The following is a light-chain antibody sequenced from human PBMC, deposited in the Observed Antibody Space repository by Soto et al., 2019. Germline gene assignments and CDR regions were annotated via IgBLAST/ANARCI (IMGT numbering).Light chain of an antibody. CDR1: QGITSC. Sequence: DIQMTQSPSSVSASVGDRVTITCRASQGITSCLAWYQQKPGKAPKRLIYAASSLQSGDPSRFSGSGAGTDFTLTSSSLQTEDCATYYCQQANSFPPTFGPGTKVDIK. CDR3: QQANSFPPT. CDR2: AAS. V-gene: IGKV1-12*01. J-gene: IGKJ3*01.